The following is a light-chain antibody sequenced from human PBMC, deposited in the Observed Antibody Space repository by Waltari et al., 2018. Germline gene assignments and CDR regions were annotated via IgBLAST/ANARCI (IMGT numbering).Light chain of an antibody. Sequence: QSALTQPASVSGSPGQSITVSCTGTSTDVGAYNYVCWYQQRPGKAPKLMISDVSNRLSGFSDRFSGSKSGNTASLTISGLQAEDEADYYCSACTNSGSWVFGGGTKVTVL. CDR2: DVS. V-gene: IGLV2-14*01. J-gene: IGLJ3*02. CDR3: SACTNSGSWV. CDR1: STDVGAYNY.